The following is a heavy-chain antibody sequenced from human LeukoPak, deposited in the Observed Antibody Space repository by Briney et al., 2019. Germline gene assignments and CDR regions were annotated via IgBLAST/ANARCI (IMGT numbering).Heavy chain of an antibody. J-gene: IGHJ5*02. D-gene: IGHD3-9*01. CDR2: ISGSGGST. Sequence: GGSLRLSCAASGFTFSSYAMSWVRQAPGKGLEWVSAISGSGGSTYYADSVKGRFTISRDNSKNTLYLQMNSLRAEDTAVYYCAKDNDILTIRGNWFDPWGQGTLVTVSS. V-gene: IGHV3-23*01. CDR3: AKDNDILTIRGNWFDP. CDR1: GFTFSSYA.